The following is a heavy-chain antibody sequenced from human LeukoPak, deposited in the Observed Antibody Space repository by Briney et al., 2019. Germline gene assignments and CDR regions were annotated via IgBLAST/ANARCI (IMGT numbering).Heavy chain of an antibody. CDR1: GFNFNSYG. Sequence: PGRSLRLSCAASGFNFNSYGMHWVRQAPGKGLEWVAVISFDGSNKYHGDSVKGRFTISGDNSKNTLYLQINSLRGEDTAVYYCARDGEDPVVVPAARYGMDVWGQGTTVTVSS. CDR2: ISFDGSNK. CDR3: ARDGEDPVVVPAARYGMDV. J-gene: IGHJ6*01. D-gene: IGHD2-2*01. V-gene: IGHV3-30*03.